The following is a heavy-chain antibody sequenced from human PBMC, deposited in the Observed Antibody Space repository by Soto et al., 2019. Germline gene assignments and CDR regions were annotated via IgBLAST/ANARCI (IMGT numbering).Heavy chain of an antibody. V-gene: IGHV1-69*13. J-gene: IGHJ3*02. Sequence: SVKVSCKASGGTFCSYAISWVRQAPGQGLEWMGGIIPIFGTANYAQKFQGRVTITADESTSTAYMELSSLRSEDTAVYYCARDRGTYYYGSGTKASDAFDIWG. CDR2: IIPIFGTA. CDR3: ARDRGTYYYGSGTKASDAFDI. D-gene: IGHD3-10*01. CDR1: GGTFCSYA.